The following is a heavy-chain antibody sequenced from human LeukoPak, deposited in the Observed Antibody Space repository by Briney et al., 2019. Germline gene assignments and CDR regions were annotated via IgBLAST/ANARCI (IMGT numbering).Heavy chain of an antibody. CDR1: GFTFSSYV. CDR3: ARATGYYMDV. V-gene: IGHV3-30*02. CDR2: VGYDGTNK. Sequence: GGSLRLSCAASGFTFSSYVMHWVRQAPGKGLEWVAFVGYDGTNKYYADSVKGRFTISKDNSKSTVYVQMNSLRDEGTAVYYCARATGYYMDVWGKGTTVTVSS. J-gene: IGHJ6*03.